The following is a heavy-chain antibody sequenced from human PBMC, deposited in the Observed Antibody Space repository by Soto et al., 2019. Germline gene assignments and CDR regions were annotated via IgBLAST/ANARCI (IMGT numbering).Heavy chain of an antibody. V-gene: IGHV3-48*03. Sequence: PGGSLRLSCAASGFTFSSYEMNWVRQAPGQGLEWVSYISSSGSTIYYADSVKGRFTISRDNAKNSLYLQMNSLRAEDTAVYYCARDHKGGYYYYGMDVWSQGTTVTVSS. CDR3: ARDHKGGYYYYGMDV. J-gene: IGHJ6*02. CDR1: GFTFSSYE. CDR2: ISSSGSTI.